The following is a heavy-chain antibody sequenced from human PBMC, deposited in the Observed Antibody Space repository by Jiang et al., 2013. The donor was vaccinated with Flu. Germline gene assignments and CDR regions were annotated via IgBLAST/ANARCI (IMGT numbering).Heavy chain of an antibody. CDR2: IYYTGST. V-gene: IGHV4-61*01. CDR1: GGSITSSSYY. Sequence: GLVKPSETLSLNCTVSGGSITSSSYYWSWLRQPPGKGLEWVGYIYYTGSTNYNPSLQRRVTLSVDTAQSQFSLKLSSVTAADTGVYFCARAPIPGGNFNSWGQGTLVTVSS. J-gene: IGHJ5*01. CDR3: ARAPIPGGNFNS. D-gene: IGHD4-23*01.